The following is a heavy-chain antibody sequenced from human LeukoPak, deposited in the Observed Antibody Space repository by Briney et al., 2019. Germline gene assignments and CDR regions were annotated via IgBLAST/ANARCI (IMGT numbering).Heavy chain of an antibody. J-gene: IGHJ4*02. D-gene: IGHD4-11*01. CDR1: GGSLRGYY. CDR2: INHSGNT. V-gene: IGHV4-34*01. CDR3: AITKWDY. Sequence: AETLSLLCAVCGGSLRGYYWSWMPEPPGRGLGWSGEINHSGNTNYSASLKSRVTISVDTSKNQFALKLSSVTAADTAVYYCAITKWDYWGQGTLVTVSS.